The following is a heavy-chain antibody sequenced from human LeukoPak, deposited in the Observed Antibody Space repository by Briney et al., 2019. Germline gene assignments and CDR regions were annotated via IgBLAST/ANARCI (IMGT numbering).Heavy chain of an antibody. CDR1: AFTASGAY. CDR3: ARRLNPFYFDN. V-gene: IGHV3-66*04. CDR2: IYSGGNT. Sequence: GGSLRLSCAASAFTASGAYMSWVRQAPGKGLEWVSVIYSGGNTYYADSVKGRFTISRDISKNTLYLQTNSLTAEDTAAYYCARRLNPFYFDNWGQGTLVTVSS. J-gene: IGHJ4*02.